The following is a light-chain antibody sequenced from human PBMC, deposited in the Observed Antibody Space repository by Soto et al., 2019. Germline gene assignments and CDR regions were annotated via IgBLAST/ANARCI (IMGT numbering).Light chain of an antibody. Sequence: QSVLTQPPSASGTPGQRVTISCSGSSSNIGSNTVNWYQQLPGTAPKLLIYSNNQRPSGVPDRFPGSKSGTSASLAISGLQSEDEAHYYCAAWDDSLNGYVFGTGTKLTVL. CDR1: SSNIGSNT. CDR3: AAWDDSLNGYV. CDR2: SNN. V-gene: IGLV1-44*01. J-gene: IGLJ1*01.